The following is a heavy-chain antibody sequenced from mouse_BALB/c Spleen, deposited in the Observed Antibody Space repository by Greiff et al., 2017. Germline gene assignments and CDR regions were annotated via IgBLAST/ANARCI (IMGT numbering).Heavy chain of an antibody. CDR3: ARGPLYWYFDV. J-gene: IGHJ1*01. Sequence: VQLQQSGPELVKPGAPVKMSCKASGYTFTSYVMHWVKQKPGQGLEWIGYINPYNDGTKYNEKFKGKATLTSDKSSSTAYMELSSLTSEDSAVYYCARGPLYWYFDVWGAGTTVTVSS. CDR2: INPYNDGT. V-gene: IGHV1-14*01. CDR1: GYTFTSYV.